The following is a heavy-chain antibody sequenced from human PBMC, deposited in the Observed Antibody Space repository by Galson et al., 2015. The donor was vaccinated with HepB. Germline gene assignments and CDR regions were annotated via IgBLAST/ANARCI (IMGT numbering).Heavy chain of an antibody. CDR3: TGDRKGGYGPFDY. D-gene: IGHD5-12*01. CDR1: GFTFGDYT. J-gene: IGHJ4*02. V-gene: IGHV3-49*03. Sequence: LRLSCAASGFTFGDYTMSWFRQAPGKGLEWVGSIRSKAYGGTTEYVASVKRRFTISRHDSKSIAYLQINSLTTEDTAVYYCTGDRKGGYGPFDYWGQGTLLTVSS. CDR2: IRSKAYGGTT.